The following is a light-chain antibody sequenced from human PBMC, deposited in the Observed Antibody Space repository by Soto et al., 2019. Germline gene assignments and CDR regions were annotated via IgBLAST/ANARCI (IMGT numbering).Light chain of an antibody. V-gene: IGLV2-14*01. J-gene: IGLJ2*01. CDR2: EVS. CDR1: SSDVGGYNY. Sequence: QSALTQPASVSGSPGQSITISCTGTSSDVGGYNYVSWYQQHPGKAPKLMIYEVSNRPSGASNRFSGSKSGNTACLTTSGLQAEDDADYYCSSYTRSSTLVVFGGGTQRTVL. CDR3: SSYTRSSTLVV.